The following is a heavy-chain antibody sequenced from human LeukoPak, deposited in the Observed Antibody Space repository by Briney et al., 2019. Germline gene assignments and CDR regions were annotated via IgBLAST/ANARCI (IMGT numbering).Heavy chain of an antibody. CDR1: GFTFSSYG. Sequence: GGSLRLSCAASGFTFSSYGMHWVRQAPGKGLEWVAVIWYDGSNKYYADSVKGRFTVSRDNSKNTLYLQMSSLTAEDTAVYYCAKESPQFDYWGQGTLVTVSS. CDR3: AKESPQFDY. CDR2: IWYDGSNK. J-gene: IGHJ4*02. V-gene: IGHV3-33*06.